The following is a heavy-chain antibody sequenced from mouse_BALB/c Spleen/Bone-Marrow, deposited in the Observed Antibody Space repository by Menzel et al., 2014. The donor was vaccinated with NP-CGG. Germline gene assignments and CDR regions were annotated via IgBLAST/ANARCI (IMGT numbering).Heavy chain of an antibody. D-gene: IGHD1-1*01. J-gene: IGHJ4*01. V-gene: IGHV5-9*03. CDR3: ARYKGSSWDAMDY. CDR1: GFTFSTYT. Sequence: EVQGLESGGGLVKPVGSLKLSCAASGFTFSTYTMSWVRQTPEKRLEWVATISSGGGSIYYPDSVKGRFTISRDNAKNNLYLQMSSLRSEDTAVYHCARYKGSSWDAMDYWGQGTSVTVSS. CDR2: ISSGGGSI.